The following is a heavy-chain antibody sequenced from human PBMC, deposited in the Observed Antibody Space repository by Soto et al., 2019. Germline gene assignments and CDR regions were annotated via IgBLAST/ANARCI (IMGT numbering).Heavy chain of an antibody. CDR2: IYPGDSDT. D-gene: IGHD3-3*01. CDR3: ARNCGSGYQFLYYGMDV. CDR1: GYSFTSYW. Sequence: GESLQISCKGSGYSFTSYWIGRVRQKPGKGLEWMGVIYPGDSDTRYSPSFQSQVTISAEKSISTAYLQWSSLKASDTAMYFFARNCGSGYQFLYYGMDVWGQGTTVTVSS. V-gene: IGHV5-51*01. J-gene: IGHJ6*02.